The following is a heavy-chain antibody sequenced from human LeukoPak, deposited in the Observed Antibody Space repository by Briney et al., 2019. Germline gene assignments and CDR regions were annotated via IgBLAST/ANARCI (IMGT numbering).Heavy chain of an antibody. CDR1: GGTFSSYA. V-gene: IGHV1-69*04. D-gene: IGHD2-2*01. J-gene: IGHJ4*02. CDR2: IIPILGIA. Sequence: SVKLSCKSPGGTFSSYAISWVRQAPGQGLEWMGRIIPILGIANYAQEFQGRVTITADKSTSTAYMELSSLRSEDRAVYYCARDRGYCSSTSCWQIADYWGQGTLVTVSS. CDR3: ARDRGYCSSTSCWQIADY.